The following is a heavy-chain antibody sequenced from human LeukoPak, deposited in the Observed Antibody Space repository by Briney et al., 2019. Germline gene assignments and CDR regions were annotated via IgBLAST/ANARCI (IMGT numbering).Heavy chain of an antibody. Sequence: PGGSLRLSCAASGFTFDDYAMHWVRPAPGKGLEWVSLISGDGGSTYYADSVKGRFTVSRDNSKSSLYLHMSSLRTEDTALFYCAKDTIPYGRSYYYMDVWGKGTTVTVSS. J-gene: IGHJ6*03. CDR3: AKDTIPYGRSYYYMDV. CDR2: ISGDGGST. CDR1: GFTFDDYA. V-gene: IGHV3-43*02. D-gene: IGHD3-10*01.